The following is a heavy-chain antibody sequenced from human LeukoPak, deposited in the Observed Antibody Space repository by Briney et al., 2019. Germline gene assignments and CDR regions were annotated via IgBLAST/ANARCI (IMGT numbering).Heavy chain of an antibody. D-gene: IGHD3-22*01. CDR2: ISSSGNTI. V-gene: IGHV3-48*03. CDR1: GFTFSSYE. J-gene: IGHJ3*02. Sequence: GGSLRLSCAASGFTFSSYEMNWVRQAPGKGLEWVSYISSSGNTIYYADSVKGRFTISRDNAKNSLYLQMNSLRAEDTAVYYCARATSLITMIVVVTHAFDIWGQGTMVTVSS. CDR3: ARATSLITMIVVVTHAFDI.